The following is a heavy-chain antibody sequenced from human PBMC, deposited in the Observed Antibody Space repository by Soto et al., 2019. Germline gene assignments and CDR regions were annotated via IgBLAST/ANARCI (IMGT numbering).Heavy chain of an antibody. D-gene: IGHD3-22*01. CDR3: AKDRRDGTYYYDSSGYYGY. CDR2: ISYDGSNK. J-gene: IGHJ4*02. V-gene: IGHV3-30*18. CDR1: GFTFSNYG. Sequence: QVQLVESGGGVVQPGRSLRLSCAASGFTFSNYGMHWVRQAPGKGLEWVAVISYDGSNKYYADSVKGRFTISRDNSKNTLYLQMNSLRAEDTAVYYCAKDRRDGTYYYDSSGYYGYWGQGTLVTVSS.